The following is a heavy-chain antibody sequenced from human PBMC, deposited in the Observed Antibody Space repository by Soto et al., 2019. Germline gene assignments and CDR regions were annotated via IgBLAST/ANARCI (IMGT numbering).Heavy chain of an antibody. J-gene: IGHJ5*02. V-gene: IGHV4-31*03. CDR2: IYYSGST. CDR1: GGSISSGGYY. Sequence: PSETLSLTCTVSGGSISSGGYYWSWIRQHPGKGLEWIGYIYYSGSTYYNPSLKSRVTISVDTSKNQFSLKLSSVTAADTAVYYCARVDQYYGSGNPISWGQGTLVTVSS. D-gene: IGHD3-10*01. CDR3: ARVDQYYGSGNPIS.